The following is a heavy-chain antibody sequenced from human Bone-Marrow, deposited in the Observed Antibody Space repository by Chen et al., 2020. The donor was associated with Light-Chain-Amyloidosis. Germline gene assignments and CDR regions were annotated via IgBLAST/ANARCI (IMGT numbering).Heavy chain of an antibody. Sequence: QVQLVESGGGVVQPGKSLRLSCAASGLTFRNYGMHWVRQAPGKGLEWVALISYDGNNQYYSDSVKGRFTISRDNSKNTVNLQMNSLRLEDTALYYCAKDLQTYGDYDYYTTVWTSGAKGPRSPSP. V-gene: IGHV3-30*18. D-gene: IGHD4-17*01. J-gene: IGHJ6*02. CDR1: GLTFRNYG. CDR3: AKDLQTYGDYDYYTTVWTS. CDR2: ISYDGNNQ.